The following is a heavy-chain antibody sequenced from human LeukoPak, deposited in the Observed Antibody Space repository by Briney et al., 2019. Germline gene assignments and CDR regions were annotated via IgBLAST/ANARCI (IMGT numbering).Heavy chain of an antibody. CDR2: ISYDGSNK. J-gene: IGHJ5*02. CDR3: ARDSRRQQVGWFDP. D-gene: IGHD1-26*01. CDR1: GFTFSSYA. V-gene: IGHV3-30-3*01. Sequence: PGGSLRLSCAAPGFTFSSYAMHWVRQAPGKGLEWVAVISYDGSNKYYADSVKGRFTISRDNAKKSLFLQMNSLRADDTAVYYCARDSRRQQVGWFDPWGQGTLVTVSS.